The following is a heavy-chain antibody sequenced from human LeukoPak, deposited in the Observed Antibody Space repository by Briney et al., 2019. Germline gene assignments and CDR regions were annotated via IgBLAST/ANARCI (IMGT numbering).Heavy chain of an antibody. V-gene: IGHV3-21*01. D-gene: IGHD6-19*01. CDR2: TSSSSSYI. J-gene: IGHJ1*01. CDR3: ASLPLGRSSGWSQYFQH. CDR1: GFTFSSYS. Sequence: GGSLRLSCAASGFTFSSYSMNWVRQAPGKGLEWVSSTSSSSSYIYYADSVKGRFTISRDNAKNSLYLQMNSLRAEDTAVYYCASLPLGRSSGWSQYFQHWGQGTLVTVSS.